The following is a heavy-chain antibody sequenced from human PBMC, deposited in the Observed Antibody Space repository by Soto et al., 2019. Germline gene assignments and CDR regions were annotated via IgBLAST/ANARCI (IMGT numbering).Heavy chain of an antibody. CDR3: TEPPWGDYGGIFGP. V-gene: IGHV4-59*01. CDR2: IYYTGTT. CDR1: GGSISSYY. J-gene: IGHJ5*02. Sequence: PSETLSLTCTVSGGSISSYYWSWIRQPPGKGLEWIGYIYYTGTTNYNPSLKSRVTISVDTSKNQFSLKLSSVTAADTAVYYCTEPPWGDYGGIFGPLGQGTLVTVS. D-gene: IGHD4-17*01.